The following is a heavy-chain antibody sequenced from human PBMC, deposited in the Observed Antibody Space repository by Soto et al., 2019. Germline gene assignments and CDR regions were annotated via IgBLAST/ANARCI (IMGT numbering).Heavy chain of an antibody. CDR1: GGSISSGGYY. CDR2: IYYSGST. D-gene: IGHD2-2*01. CDR3: ARDSAYCISFVPACLSYGMDV. V-gene: IGHV4-31*03. Sequence: QVQLQESGPGLVKPSQTLSLTCTVSGGSISSGGYYWSWIRQHPGKGLEWIGYIYYSGSTYYNPSLKSRVTISVDTSKNQFSLKLISVTAADTAVYYCARDSAYCISFVPACLSYGMDVWGQGTTVTVSS. J-gene: IGHJ6*02.